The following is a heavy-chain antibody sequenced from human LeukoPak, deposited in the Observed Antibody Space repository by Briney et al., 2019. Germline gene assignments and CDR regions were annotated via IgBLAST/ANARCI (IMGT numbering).Heavy chain of an antibody. V-gene: IGHV1-46*01. CDR2: INPSRGST. CDR1: GYTFTSYY. J-gene: IGHJ4*02. CDR3: ARGNPGVIDY. Sequence: ASVKVSCKASGYTFTSYYMHWVRQAPGQGLEWMGMINPSRGSTSYAQKFQGRVTMTRDTSTGTVYMELSSLRSEDTAVYYCARGNPGVIDYWGQGTLVTVSS. D-gene: IGHD3-10*01.